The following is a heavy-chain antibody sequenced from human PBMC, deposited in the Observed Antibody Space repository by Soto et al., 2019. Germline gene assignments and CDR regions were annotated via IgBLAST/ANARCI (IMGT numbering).Heavy chain of an antibody. J-gene: IGHJ4*02. Sequence: QVQLVESGGGVVQPGRSLRLSCAASGFTFSSYGMHWVRQAPGKGLEWVAVIWYDGSNKYYADSVKVRFTISRDNSKNTLYLQMNSLRAEDTAVYYCARDSSTYLSDRSGYRLDYWGQGTLVTVSS. V-gene: IGHV3-33*01. CDR2: IWYDGSNK. CDR3: ARDSSTYLSDRSGYRLDY. D-gene: IGHD3-22*01. CDR1: GFTFSSYG.